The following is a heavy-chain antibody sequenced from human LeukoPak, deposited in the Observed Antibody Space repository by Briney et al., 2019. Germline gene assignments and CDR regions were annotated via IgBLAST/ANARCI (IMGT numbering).Heavy chain of an antibody. V-gene: IGHV4-59*01. Sequence: SETLSLTCSVSGASISSYYWSWIRQPPGKGLEWIGYLFHSGSTNYNPSLKSRVTISVDTSKNQFSLKLNSVIAADTAVYYCARAGASYSFDYWGQGTLVTVSS. J-gene: IGHJ4*02. CDR3: ARAGASYSFDY. D-gene: IGHD2-21*01. CDR1: GASISSYY. CDR2: LFHSGST.